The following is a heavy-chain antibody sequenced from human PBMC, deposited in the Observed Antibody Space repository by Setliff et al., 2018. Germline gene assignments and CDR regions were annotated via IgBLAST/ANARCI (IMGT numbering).Heavy chain of an antibody. V-gene: IGHV1-46*01. CDR2: INVSGGSA. Sequence: GASVKVSCKASGYTFTSYYMYWVRQAPGQGLEWMGTINVSGGSASYAEQFQGRVTMTRDTSTSTVYMELRSLRPDDAAVYFCARLVRYCTRTACQKVAGDESWGQGTLVTVSS. CDR3: ARLVRYCTRTACQKVAGDES. CDR1: GYTFTSYY. D-gene: IGHD2-8*01. J-gene: IGHJ4*02.